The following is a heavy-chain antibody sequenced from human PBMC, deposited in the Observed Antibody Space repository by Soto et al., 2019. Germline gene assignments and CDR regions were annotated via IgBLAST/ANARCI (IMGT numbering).Heavy chain of an antibody. CDR1: AVSINSRGYY. CDR3: AGKEDGYNRLFDY. D-gene: IGHD5-12*01. J-gene: IGHJ4*02. Sequence: PSETRSLTCTVSAVSINSRGYYWGWIRQPPGKGLEWIESMFYSGTTYYNPSLKSRITIAVDSSKNQFSLSLSSVTAADTAFYYCAGKEDGYNRLFDYWGQGILVTVSS. CDR2: MFYSGTT. V-gene: IGHV4-39*01.